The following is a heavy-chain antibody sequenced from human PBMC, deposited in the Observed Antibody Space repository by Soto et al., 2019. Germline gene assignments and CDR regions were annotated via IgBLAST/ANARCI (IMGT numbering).Heavy chain of an antibody. D-gene: IGHD3-22*01. J-gene: IGHJ4*02. CDR3: ERTYDSNLYASELDS. CDR2: IYDNGIT. V-gene: IGHV4-4*09. CDR1: GRSITSYY. Sequence: QVVLHQSGPGLVKTSENLALTCCVSGRSITSYYWCWVRQPPGTGLQCICYIYDNGITSQNPSLKARVTMSADTSQNQCSLKLASVMCAYTAVYYCERTYDSNLYASELDSWGEGIIVTVTS.